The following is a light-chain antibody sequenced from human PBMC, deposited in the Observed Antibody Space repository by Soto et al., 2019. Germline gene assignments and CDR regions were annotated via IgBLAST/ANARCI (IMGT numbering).Light chain of an antibody. CDR1: QSVGIY. V-gene: IGKV3-15*01. CDR3: QQYDNWPPIT. CDR2: AAS. J-gene: IGKJ5*01. Sequence: IVMTQSPATLSVSPGESATLSCRASQSVGIYLAWYQHKPGQAPRHLIHAASTRATGVPARFSGSGSGTEFTLTISGLQSEDFAVYYCQQYDNWPPITFGQGTRLGIK.